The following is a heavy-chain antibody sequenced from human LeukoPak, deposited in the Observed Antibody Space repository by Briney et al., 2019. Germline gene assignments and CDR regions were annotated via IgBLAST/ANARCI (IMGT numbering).Heavy chain of an antibody. D-gene: IGHD4-17*01. CDR1: GSTFSSYW. V-gene: IGHV3-7*01. J-gene: IGHJ4*02. CDR3: ARDYGDYEFDY. CDR2: IKQDGSEK. Sequence: GGSLRLSCAASGSTFSSYWMNWVRQPPGKGREWVANIKQDGSEKYYVDSVKGRFTISRDNAKNSLYLQMNSLRAEDTAVYYCARDYGDYEFDYWGQGTLVTVSS.